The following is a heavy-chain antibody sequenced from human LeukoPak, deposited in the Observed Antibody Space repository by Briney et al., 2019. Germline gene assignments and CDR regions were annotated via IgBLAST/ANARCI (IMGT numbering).Heavy chain of an antibody. J-gene: IGHJ5*02. V-gene: IGHV1-46*01. D-gene: IGHD3-16*02. CDR3: ARDQSYDYVWGSYRDRPGFDP. CDR1: GYTFTSYY. Sequence: GASVTVSFTASGYTFTSYYMHWVRQAPGQGLEWMGIINPSGGSTSCAQKFQGRVTMTRDTSTSTVYMELSSLRSEDTAVYYCARDQSYDYVWGSYRDRPGFDPWGQGTLVTVSS. CDR2: INPSGGST.